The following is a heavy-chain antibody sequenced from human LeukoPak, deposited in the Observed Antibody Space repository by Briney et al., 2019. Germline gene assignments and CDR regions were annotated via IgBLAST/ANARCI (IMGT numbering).Heavy chain of an antibody. J-gene: IGHJ6*03. CDR2: ISAYNANT. V-gene: IGHV1-18*01. CDR3: ARDGSSPRDPYYYYYYMDV. D-gene: IGHD6-6*01. Sequence: GASVKVSCKASGYTFTSYGISWVRQAPGQGLEWMGWISAYNANTNYAQKLQGRVTMTTDTSTSTAYMELRSLRSDDTAVYYCARDGSSPRDPYYYYYYMDVWGKGTTVTVSS. CDR1: GYTFTSYG.